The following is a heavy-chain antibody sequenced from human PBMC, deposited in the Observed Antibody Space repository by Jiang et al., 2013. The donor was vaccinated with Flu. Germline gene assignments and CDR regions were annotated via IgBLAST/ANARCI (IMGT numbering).Heavy chain of an antibody. D-gene: IGHD1-1*01. Sequence: AISGDSVSSNSAAWNWVRQSPSRGLEWLGRTYYRSKWYNDYAVSVKSRITINPDTSKNQFSLQLNSVTPEDTAVYYCARGKYNWNDVHFDYWGQGTLVTVSS. CDR3: ARGKYNWNDVHFDY. V-gene: IGHV6-1*01. CDR2: TYYRSKWYN. CDR1: GDSVSSNSAA. J-gene: IGHJ4*02.